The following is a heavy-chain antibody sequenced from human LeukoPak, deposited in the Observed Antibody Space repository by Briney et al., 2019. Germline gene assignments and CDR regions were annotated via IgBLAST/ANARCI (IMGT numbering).Heavy chain of an antibody. D-gene: IGHD3-10*01. Sequence: ASVKVSCKASGYTFTSYGISWVRQAPGQGLEWMGWISAYNGNTNYAQKLQGRATMTTDTSTSTAYMKLRSLRSDDTAVYYCARDLYYYGSGSYYRPSYYMDVWGKGTTVTVSS. J-gene: IGHJ6*03. CDR2: ISAYNGNT. CDR1: GYTFTSYG. V-gene: IGHV1-18*01. CDR3: ARDLYYYGSGSYYRPSYYMDV.